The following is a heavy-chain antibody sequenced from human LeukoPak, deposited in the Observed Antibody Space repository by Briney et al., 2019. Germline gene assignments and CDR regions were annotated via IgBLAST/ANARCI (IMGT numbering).Heavy chain of an antibody. Sequence: SETLSLTCTVSGGSISSSSYYWGWIRQPPGKGLEWIGCIYYSGSTYYNPSLKSRVTISVDTSKNQFSLKLSSVTAADTAVYYCARFSVASSWYFDLWGRGTLVTVSS. CDR2: IYYSGST. D-gene: IGHD4-23*01. CDR3: ARFSVASSWYFDL. CDR1: GGSISSSSYY. V-gene: IGHV4-39*07. J-gene: IGHJ2*01.